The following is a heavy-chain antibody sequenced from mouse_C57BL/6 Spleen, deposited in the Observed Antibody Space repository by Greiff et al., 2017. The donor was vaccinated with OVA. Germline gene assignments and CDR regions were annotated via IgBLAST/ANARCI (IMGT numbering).Heavy chain of an antibody. D-gene: IGHD3-3*01. CDR1: GYTFTSYW. V-gene: IGHV1-61*01. CDR2: IYPSDSET. Sequence: QVQLQQSGAELVRPGSSVKLSCKASGYTFTSYWMDWVKQRPGQGLEWIGNIYPSDSETHYNQKFKDKATLTVDKSSSTAYMQLSSLTSEDSAVYYCARQLGYYYAMDYWGQGTSVTVSS. CDR3: ARQLGYYYAMDY. J-gene: IGHJ4*01.